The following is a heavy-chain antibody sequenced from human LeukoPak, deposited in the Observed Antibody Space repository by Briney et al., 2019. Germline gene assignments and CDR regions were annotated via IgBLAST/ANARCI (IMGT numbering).Heavy chain of an antibody. CDR1: GGSISSGSYY. D-gene: IGHD2-2*01. Sequence: PSETLSLTCTVSGGSISSGSYYWGWIRQPPGKGLEWIGNISYSGGTYYNPSLKSRVTISVDTSKNQFSLTLSSVTAADTAVCYCAGLDIVVVRAAVDYWGQGTLVTVSS. V-gene: IGHV4-39*01. CDR3: AGLDIVVVRAAVDY. CDR2: ISYSGGT. J-gene: IGHJ4*02.